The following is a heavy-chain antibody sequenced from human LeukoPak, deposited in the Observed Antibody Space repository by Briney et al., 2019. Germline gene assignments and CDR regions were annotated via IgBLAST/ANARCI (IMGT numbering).Heavy chain of an antibody. D-gene: IGHD3-22*01. V-gene: IGHV3-48*03. CDR2: IDSSGSDI. CDR1: GFTFSNFQ. CDR3: ARDFYDRTGYDY. J-gene: IGHJ4*02. Sequence: GGSLRLSCAASGFTFSNFQMIWVRQAPGKGLEWVSYIDSSGSDIYYADSVKGRFTISRDNAKNSLFLQMNSLRDEDAAVYYCARDFYDRTGYDYWGQGTLVTVSS.